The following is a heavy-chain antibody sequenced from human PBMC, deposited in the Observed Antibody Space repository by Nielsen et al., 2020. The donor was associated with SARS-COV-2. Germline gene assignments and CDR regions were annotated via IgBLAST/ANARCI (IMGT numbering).Heavy chain of an antibody. D-gene: IGHD1-1*01. CDR1: GITYINYG. J-gene: IGHJ4*02. CDR3: TTRTFYLDY. V-gene: IGHV3-23*01. CDR2: IGTSGGNS. Sequence: GESLKISCEASGITYINYGMSWVRQAPGKGLEWVSSIGTSGGNSYYSDSVKGRFTISRDISTNTLFLQMNSLRAEDTALYYCTTRTFYLDYWGQGTLVTVSS.